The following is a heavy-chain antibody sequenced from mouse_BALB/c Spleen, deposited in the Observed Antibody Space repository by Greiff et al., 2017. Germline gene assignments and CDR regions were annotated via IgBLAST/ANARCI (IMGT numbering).Heavy chain of an antibody. D-gene: IGHD2-14*01. Sequence: VQLQQSGPGLVAPSQSLSITCTVSGFSLTSYDISWIRQPPGKGLEWLGVIWTGGGTNYNSAFMSRLSISKDNSKSQVFLKMNSLQTDDTAIYYCVREGKNRGLYAMDYWGQGTSVTVSS. V-gene: IGHV2-9-2*01. J-gene: IGHJ4*01. CDR2: IWTGGGT. CDR1: GFSLTSYD. CDR3: VREGKNRGLYAMDY.